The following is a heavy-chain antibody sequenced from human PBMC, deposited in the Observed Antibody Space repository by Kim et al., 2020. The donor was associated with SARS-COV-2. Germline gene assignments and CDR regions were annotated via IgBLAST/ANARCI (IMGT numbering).Heavy chain of an antibody. Sequence: ASVKVSCKASGYTFTSYAMNWVRQAPGQGLEWMGWINTNTGNPTYAQGFTGRFVFSLDTSVSTAYLQISSLKAEDTAVYYCARRDCSSTSCNRWGYWGQGTLVTVSS. CDR3: ARRDCSSTSCNRWGY. CDR1: GYTFTSYA. CDR2: INTNTGNP. V-gene: IGHV7-4-1*02. D-gene: IGHD2-2*01. J-gene: IGHJ4*02.